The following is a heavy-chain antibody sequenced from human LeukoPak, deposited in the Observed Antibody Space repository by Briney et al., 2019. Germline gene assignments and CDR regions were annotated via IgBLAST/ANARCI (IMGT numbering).Heavy chain of an antibody. Sequence: PGGSLRLSCAASGFTFSSYSMNWVRQAPGKGLEWVSSINWNSGLKGYADSVKGRFTISRDNAKNSLYLQMSSLRAEDTALYYCAKGAEDGYNFAPFDYWGQGTLITVSS. CDR1: GFTFSSYS. CDR2: INWNSGLK. J-gene: IGHJ4*02. CDR3: AKGAEDGYNFAPFDY. D-gene: IGHD5-24*01. V-gene: IGHV3-9*01.